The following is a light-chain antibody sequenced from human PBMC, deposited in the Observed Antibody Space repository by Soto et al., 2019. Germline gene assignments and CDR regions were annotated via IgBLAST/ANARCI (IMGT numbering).Light chain of an antibody. J-gene: IGKJ3*01. V-gene: IGKV1-9*01. CDR2: AAS. Sequence: DIQLTQSPSFLSASVGDRVTITCRASLGISTYLAWYQQKPGKAPNLLLYAASTLQSGVPSRFSGSGSGTEFTLIFSSLHPDDFATYYCQQVNTYTFGPGTKVDI. CDR3: QQVNTYT. CDR1: LGISTY.